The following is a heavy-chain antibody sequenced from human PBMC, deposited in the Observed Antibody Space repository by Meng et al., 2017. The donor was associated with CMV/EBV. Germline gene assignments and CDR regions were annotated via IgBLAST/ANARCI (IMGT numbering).Heavy chain of an antibody. V-gene: IGHV3-53*01. Sequence: GGSLRLSCAASGFTVSSNYMSWVRQAPGKGLEWVSVIYSGGSTYYADSVKGRFTISRDNSKNTLYLQMNSLRAEDTAVYYCAQSGGTYDFWSGYYSSSDTYGMDVWGQGTTVTVSS. CDR3: AQSGGTYDFWSGYYSSSDTYGMDV. CDR2: IYSGGST. CDR1: GFTVSSNY. D-gene: IGHD3-3*01. J-gene: IGHJ6*02.